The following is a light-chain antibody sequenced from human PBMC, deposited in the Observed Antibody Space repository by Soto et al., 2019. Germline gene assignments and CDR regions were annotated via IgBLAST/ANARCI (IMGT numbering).Light chain of an antibody. J-gene: IGKJ1*01. CDR2: DAA. V-gene: IGKV3-11*01. CDR3: KQRSNWPVT. Sequence: EIVLTQSPATLSLSPGERATLSSRASQSVSRYLAWYQHKPGQAPRLLIYDAANRATGIPARFSGSGSGTDFTLTISNLEPEDFAVYYCKQRSNWPVTFGKETKVEIE. CDR1: QSVSRY.